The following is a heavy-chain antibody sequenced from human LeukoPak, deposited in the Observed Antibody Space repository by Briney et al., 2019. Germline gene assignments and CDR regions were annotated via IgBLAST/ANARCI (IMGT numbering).Heavy chain of an antibody. D-gene: IGHD3-22*01. CDR2: INHSGST. J-gene: IGHJ3*02. V-gene: IGHV4-38-2*02. CDR3: ARGLYDSSGYSDAFDI. CDR1: GYSISSGYY. Sequence: SETLSLTCTVSGYSISSGYYWGWIRQPPGKGLEWIGEINHSGSTNYNPSLKSRVTISVDTSKNQFSLKLSSVTAADTAVYYCARGLYDSSGYSDAFDIWGQGTMVTVSS.